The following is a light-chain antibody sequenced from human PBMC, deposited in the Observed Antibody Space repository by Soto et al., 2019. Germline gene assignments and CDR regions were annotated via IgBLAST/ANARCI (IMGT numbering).Light chain of an antibody. V-gene: IGKV3-20*01. CDR3: QQYGSSPTWT. CDR1: QSVSSNY. Sequence: ESVLTQSPCTLYLSPGERSALSSRASQSVSSNYLAWYQQKPGQAPRLLIYGASTRATGIPDRFSGSGSGTDFTLTISRLEPEDSAVYYCQQYGSSPTWTFGQGTKVDIK. J-gene: IGKJ1*01. CDR2: GAS.